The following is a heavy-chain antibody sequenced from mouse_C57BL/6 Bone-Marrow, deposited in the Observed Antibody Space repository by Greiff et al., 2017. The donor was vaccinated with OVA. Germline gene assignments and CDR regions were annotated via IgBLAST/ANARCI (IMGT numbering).Heavy chain of an antibody. CDR1: GYTFTSYN. CDR3: ARQDLYYGNYGGFAY. J-gene: IGHJ3*01. CDR2: IYPGNGDT. D-gene: IGHD2-1*01. V-gene: IGHV1-12*01. Sequence: LQQSGAELVRPGASVKMSCKASGYTFTSYNMHWVKQTPRQGLEWIGAIYPGNGDTSYNQKFKGKATLTVDKSSSTAYMQLSSLTSEDSAVYFCARQDLYYGNYGGFAYWGQGTLVTVSA.